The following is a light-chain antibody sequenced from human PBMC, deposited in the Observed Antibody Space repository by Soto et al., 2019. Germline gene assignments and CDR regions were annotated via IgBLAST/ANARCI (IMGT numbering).Light chain of an antibody. CDR3: QQSYSTSSIT. V-gene: IGKV1-39*01. CDR2: AAS. CDR1: QSISTW. J-gene: IGKJ5*01. Sequence: DIQMPHSPYPLSASVGDRVTITCRVSQSISTWLAWYQQKPGKAPKLLIYAASSLQSGVPSRFSGSGSGTDFTLTISSLQPEDFATYYCQQSYSTSSITFGQGTRLEIK.